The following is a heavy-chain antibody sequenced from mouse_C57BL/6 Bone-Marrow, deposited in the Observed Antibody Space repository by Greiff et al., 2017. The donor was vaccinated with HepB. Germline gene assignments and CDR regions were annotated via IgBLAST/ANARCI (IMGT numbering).Heavy chain of an antibody. CDR1: GFTFSSYA. J-gene: IGHJ1*03. D-gene: IGHD2-1*01. CDR3: ASDRGNPDFDV. Sequence: EVQVVESGGGLVKPGGSLKLSCAASGFTFSSYAMSWVRQTPEKRLEWVATISAGGSYTYYPDNVKGRFTISRDNATNNLYLQMSHLKSEETAMYYCASDRGNPDFDVWGTGTTVTVSS. CDR2: ISAGGSYT. V-gene: IGHV5-4*01.